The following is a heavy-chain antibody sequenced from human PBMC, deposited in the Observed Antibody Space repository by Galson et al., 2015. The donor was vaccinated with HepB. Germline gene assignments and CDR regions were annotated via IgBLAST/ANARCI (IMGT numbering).Heavy chain of an antibody. D-gene: IGHD1-26*01. Sequence: TLFLTCTVSGGSISSGSYYWSWIRQPAGKGLEWIGRIYISGSTDYIPSLKSRVTISLDTSKNQFSLNLRSVTAADTAVYHCATSGSYYNWFDPWGQGTLVTVSS. CDR3: ATSGSYYNWFDP. J-gene: IGHJ5*02. CDR2: IYISGST. CDR1: GGSISSGSYY. V-gene: IGHV4-61*02.